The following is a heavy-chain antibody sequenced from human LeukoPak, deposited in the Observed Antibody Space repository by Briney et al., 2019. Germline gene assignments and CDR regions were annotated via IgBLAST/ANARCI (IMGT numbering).Heavy chain of an antibody. CDR2: IYYSGST. CDR1: GGSISTNSYC. J-gene: IGHJ1*01. CDR3: GRQYCTSSNCDRGFFQQ. D-gene: IGHD2-8*01. Sequence: SETLSLTSTVSGGSISTNSYCWGWIRQPPGKGLEWIGSIYYSGSTYYNPSLNSRVTRCVDTSKNNLSLRLSSVTAADAAVYYCGRQYCTSSNCDRGFFQQGGQGTLVTLS. V-gene: IGHV4-39*01.